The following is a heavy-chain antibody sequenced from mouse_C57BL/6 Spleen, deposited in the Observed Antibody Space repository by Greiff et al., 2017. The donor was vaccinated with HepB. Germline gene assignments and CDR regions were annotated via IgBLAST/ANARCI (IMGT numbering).Heavy chain of an antibody. V-gene: IGHV1-22*01. J-gene: IGHJ2*01. CDR1: GYIFTDYN. CDR2: INPNNGGT. CDR3: AREERRSFDY. Sequence: VQLQQSGPELVKPGASVKMSCKASGYIFTDYNMHWVKQSHGKSLEWIGYINPNNGGTSYNQKFKGKATLTVNKSSSTAYMELRSLTSEDSAVYYCAREERRSFDYWGQGTTLTVSS.